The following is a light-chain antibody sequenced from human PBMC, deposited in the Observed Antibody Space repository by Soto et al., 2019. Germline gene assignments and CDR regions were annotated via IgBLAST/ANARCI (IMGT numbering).Light chain of an antibody. CDR2: GAS. J-gene: IGKJ1*01. CDR3: QRYGSSPWT. V-gene: IGKV3-20*01. CDR1: QRVSSGD. Sequence: VLTQSPGTLSSSPGERATLSCRASQRVSSGDFAWFQQKPGQAPRLLIYGASNRATGIPERFSGSGSGTDFTLTISKLEPEDFAFYYCQRYGSSPWTFGEGTKVEI.